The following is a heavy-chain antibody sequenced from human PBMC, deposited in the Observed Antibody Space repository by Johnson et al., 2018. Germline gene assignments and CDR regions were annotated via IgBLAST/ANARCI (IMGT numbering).Heavy chain of an antibody. CDR3: AKDKVSLGIVSRMYFQH. CDR1: GYTFTRYY. V-gene: IGHV1-46*01. Sequence: QVQLVESGAEVKKPGASVKVSCKASGYTFTRYYIHWVRQAPGQGLEWMGVINPNDDSARYAQKFQGRVTMTRDTSTRTVHMDLGSLRSEDTDGYYCAKDKVSLGIVSRMYFQHWGQGTLVTVSS. CDR2: INPNDDSA. D-gene: IGHD3-16*02. J-gene: IGHJ1*01.